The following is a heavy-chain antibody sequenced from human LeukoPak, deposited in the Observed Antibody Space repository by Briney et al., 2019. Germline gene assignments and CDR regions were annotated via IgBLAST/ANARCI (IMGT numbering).Heavy chain of an antibody. V-gene: IGHV1-69*06. CDR2: IIPIFGTA. CDR1: GYTFTGYY. CDR3: ATYSGSYRYYYYYMDV. D-gene: IGHD3-10*01. Sequence: SVKVSCKASGYTFTGYYMHWVRQAPGQGLEWRGGIIPIFGTANYAQKFQGRVTITADKSTSTAYMELSSRRSEDTAVYYCATYSGSYRYYYYYMDVWGKGTTVTVSS. J-gene: IGHJ6*03.